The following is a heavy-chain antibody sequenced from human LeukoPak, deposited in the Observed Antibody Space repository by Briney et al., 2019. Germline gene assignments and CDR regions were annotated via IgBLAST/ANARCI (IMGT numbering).Heavy chain of an antibody. J-gene: IGHJ4*02. CDR1: GGSITSYH. V-gene: IGHV4-4*07. Sequence: PSETLSLTCFVSGGSITSYHWSWIRQPAGKGLEWIGQIHTSGSTNYNPSLRSRVATSVDTSKNQFSLELSSVTAADTSVYYCAGRAQTTGWSFDYWGQGALVTVSS. D-gene: IGHD6-19*01. CDR2: IHTSGST. CDR3: AGRAQTTGWSFDY.